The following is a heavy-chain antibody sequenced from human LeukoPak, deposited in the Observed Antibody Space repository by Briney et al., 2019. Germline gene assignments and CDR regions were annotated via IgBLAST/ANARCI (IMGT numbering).Heavy chain of an antibody. J-gene: IGHJ5*02. V-gene: IGHV3-21*04. CDR1: GFTFSSYS. D-gene: IGHD3-22*01. CDR3: AKELYYYDSSGYSRWFDP. CDR2: ISSSSSYI. Sequence: GGSLRLSCAASGFTFSSYSMNWVRQAPGKGLEWVSSISSSSSYIYYADSVKGRFTISRDNAKNSLYLQMNSLRAEDTAVYYCAKELYYYDSSGYSRWFDPWGQGTLVTVSS.